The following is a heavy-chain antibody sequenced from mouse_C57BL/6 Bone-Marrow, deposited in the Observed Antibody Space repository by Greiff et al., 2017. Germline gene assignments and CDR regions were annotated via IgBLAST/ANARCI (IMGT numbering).Heavy chain of an antibody. D-gene: IGHD1-1*01. J-gene: IGHJ4*01. Sequence: EVQLQQSGAELVRPGASVKLSCTASGFNIKDDYMHWVKQRPEQGLEWIGWIDPENGDTEYASKFQGKATITADTSSNTAYLQLSSLTSEDAAVYYCTSSATVACCDMDYGGQGTAVTVTS. CDR3: TSSATVACCDMDY. CDR1: GFNIKDDY. CDR2: IDPENGDT. V-gene: IGHV14-4*01.